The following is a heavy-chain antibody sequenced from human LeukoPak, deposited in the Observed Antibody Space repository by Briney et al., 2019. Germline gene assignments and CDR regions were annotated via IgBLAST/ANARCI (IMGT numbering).Heavy chain of an antibody. CDR1: GGSISSDY. J-gene: IGHJ3*02. Sequence: PSETLSLTCSVSGGSISSDYWNWIRQPAGKGLEWIGRIYTRGSTNYNPSLKTPVTLSLDTSKNQFSLKLNSVTAADTALYYCAREGGTTGIFGSSSSFDIWGQGTMVTVSS. CDR3: AREGGTTGIFGSSSSFDI. D-gene: IGHD2-2*01. V-gene: IGHV4-4*07. CDR2: IYTRGST.